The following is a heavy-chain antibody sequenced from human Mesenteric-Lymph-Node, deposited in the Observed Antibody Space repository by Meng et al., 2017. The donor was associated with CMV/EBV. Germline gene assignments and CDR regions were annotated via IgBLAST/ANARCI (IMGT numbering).Heavy chain of an antibody. CDR1: GSIFSDYY. D-gene: IGHD6-13*01. V-gene: IGHV3-11*01. Sequence: SCAACGSIFSDYYISWIRRAPGKGLEWVSYISGSNTKYYADSVKGRFTISRDNTRNSLHLDMTSLRADDTAVYYCARAPEAGAYFDFWGQGALVTVSS. CDR3: ARAPEAGAYFDF. J-gene: IGHJ4*02. CDR2: ISGSNTK.